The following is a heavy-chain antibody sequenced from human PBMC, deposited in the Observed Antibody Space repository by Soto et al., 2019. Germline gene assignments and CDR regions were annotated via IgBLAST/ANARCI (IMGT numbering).Heavy chain of an antibody. V-gene: IGHV4-59*08. Sequence: SETLSLTCTVSGGSISTYYWSWIRQPPGKGLEWIGYIYYTGTATYNPSFKSRLTISVDSSKNQFSLKLTSVTAADTAVYYCARLGGFYQSHDSWGQGALVTVSS. CDR3: ARLGGFYQSHDS. CDR1: GGSISTYY. J-gene: IGHJ5*01. D-gene: IGHD3-22*01. CDR2: IYYTGTA.